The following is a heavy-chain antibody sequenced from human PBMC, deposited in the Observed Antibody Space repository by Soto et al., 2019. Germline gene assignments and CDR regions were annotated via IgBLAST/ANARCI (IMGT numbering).Heavy chain of an antibody. CDR1: GYTFTGYY. V-gene: IGHV1-2*04. Sequence: WASVKVSCKASGYTFTGYYMHWVRQAPGQGLEWMGWINPNSGGTNYAQKFQGWVTMTRDTSISTAYMELSRLRSDDTAVYYCARGGRIAAAGTYYYGMDVWGQGTTVTVSS. J-gene: IGHJ6*02. D-gene: IGHD6-13*01. CDR3: ARGGRIAAAGTYYYGMDV. CDR2: INPNSGGT.